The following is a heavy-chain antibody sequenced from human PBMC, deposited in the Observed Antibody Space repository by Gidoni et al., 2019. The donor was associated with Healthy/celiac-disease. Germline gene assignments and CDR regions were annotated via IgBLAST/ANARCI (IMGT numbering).Heavy chain of an antibody. Sequence: QVQLVESGGGVVQPGRSLRLSCAASGFTFSSYGMHWVRQAPGKGLEWVAVIWYDGSNKYYADSVKGRFTSSRDNSKNTLYLQMNSLRAEDTAVYYCARGLGDFWSGCDYWGQGTLVTVSS. CDR2: IWYDGSNK. J-gene: IGHJ4*02. CDR3: ARGLGDFWSGCDY. D-gene: IGHD3-3*01. CDR1: GFTFSSYG. V-gene: IGHV3-33*01.